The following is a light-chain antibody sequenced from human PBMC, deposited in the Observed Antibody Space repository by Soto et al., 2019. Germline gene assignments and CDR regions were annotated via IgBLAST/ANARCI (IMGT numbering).Light chain of an antibody. V-gene: IGKV1-39*01. Sequence: DIQMTQSPSSLSASVGDRVTITCRASQSINNYLNWYQQKPGKAPRLLIYAASNLQSGVPSRFSGNGSGTDFALTISSLQPEDFATYYCQQSYSTTFGQGTKVDIK. CDR2: AAS. J-gene: IGKJ1*01. CDR3: QQSYSTT. CDR1: QSINNY.